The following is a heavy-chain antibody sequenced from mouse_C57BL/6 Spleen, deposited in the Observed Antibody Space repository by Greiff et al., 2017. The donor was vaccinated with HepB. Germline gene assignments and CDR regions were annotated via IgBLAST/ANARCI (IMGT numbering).Heavy chain of an antibody. Sequence: EVQLQQSGPELVKPGASVKMSCKASGYTFTDYNMHWVKQSHGKSLEWIGYINPNNGGTSYNQKFKGKATLTVNKSSSTAYMELRSLTSEDSAVYYCAMSPLYDGYLYYAMDYWGQGTSVTVSS. V-gene: IGHV1-22*01. CDR1: GYTFTDYN. D-gene: IGHD2-3*01. J-gene: IGHJ4*01. CDR2: INPNNGGT. CDR3: AMSPLYDGYLYYAMDY.